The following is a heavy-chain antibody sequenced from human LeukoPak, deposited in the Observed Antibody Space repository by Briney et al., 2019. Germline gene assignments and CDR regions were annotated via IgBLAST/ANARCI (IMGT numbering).Heavy chain of an antibody. D-gene: IGHD2-8*01. Sequence: TGESLRLSCAASGFTFSSYSMNWVRQAPGKGLEWVSSISSSSSYIYYADSVKGRFTISRDNAKNSLYLQMNSLRAEDTAVYYCARGHEAPMGYWGQGTLVTVSS. CDR3: ARGHEAPMGY. V-gene: IGHV3-21*01. CDR1: GFTFSSYS. CDR2: ISSSSSYI. J-gene: IGHJ4*02.